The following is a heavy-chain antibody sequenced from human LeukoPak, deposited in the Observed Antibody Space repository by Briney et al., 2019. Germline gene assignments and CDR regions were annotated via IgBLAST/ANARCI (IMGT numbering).Heavy chain of an antibody. CDR3: VRGRYSSSYYGAFDV. CDR1: GGSFSGYY. CDR2: INHSGST. V-gene: IGHV4-34*01. D-gene: IGHD6-13*01. Sequence: SETLSLTCAVYGGSFSGYYWSWIRQPPGKGLEWIGEINHSGSTNYNPSLKSRVTISVDTSKNQFSLRLPSVTAADTAVYYCVRGRYSSSYYGAFDVWGQGTMVTAS. J-gene: IGHJ3*01.